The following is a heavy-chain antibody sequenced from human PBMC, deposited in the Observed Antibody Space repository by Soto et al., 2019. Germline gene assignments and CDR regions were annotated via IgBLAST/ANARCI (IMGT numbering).Heavy chain of an antibody. CDR3: VKETGDQAFDY. D-gene: IGHD7-27*01. CDR2: ISSNGGST. V-gene: IGHV3-64D*06. CDR1: GFTFSSYA. J-gene: IGHJ4*02. Sequence: GGSLRLSCSASGFTFSSYAMHWVRQAPGKGLEYVSAISSNGGSTYYADSVKGRFTISRDNSKNTLYLQMSSLRAEDTAVYYCVKETGDQAFDYWGQGTLVTVSS.